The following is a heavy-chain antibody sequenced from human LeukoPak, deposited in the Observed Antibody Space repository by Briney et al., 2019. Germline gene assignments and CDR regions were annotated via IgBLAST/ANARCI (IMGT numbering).Heavy chain of an antibody. CDR1: GFTFNSYA. Sequence: PGGSLRLSCAASGFTFNSYAMSWVRQAPGKGLEWVSSISGSGDSTYYADSVKGRFTISRDNSKNTLYLQMNSLRAEDTAVYYCAKDGFTMIVVVKGLIRFDYWGQGTLVTVSS. CDR3: AKDGFTMIVVVKGLIRFDY. V-gene: IGHV3-23*01. J-gene: IGHJ4*02. CDR2: ISGSGDST. D-gene: IGHD3-22*01.